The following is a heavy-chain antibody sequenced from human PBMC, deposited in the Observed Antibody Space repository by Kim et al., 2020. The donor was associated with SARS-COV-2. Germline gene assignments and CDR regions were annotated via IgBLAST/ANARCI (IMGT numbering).Heavy chain of an antibody. CDR2: ISSSSSYI. CDR3: ARNSGSYHAAHDY. V-gene: IGHV3-21*01. D-gene: IGHD1-26*01. CDR1: GFTFSSYS. Sequence: GGSLRLSCAASGFTFSSYSMNWVRQAPGKGLEWVSSISSSSSYIYYADSVKGRFTISRDNAKNSLYLQMNSLRAEDTAVYYCARNSGSYHAAHDYWGQGTLVTVSS. J-gene: IGHJ4*02.